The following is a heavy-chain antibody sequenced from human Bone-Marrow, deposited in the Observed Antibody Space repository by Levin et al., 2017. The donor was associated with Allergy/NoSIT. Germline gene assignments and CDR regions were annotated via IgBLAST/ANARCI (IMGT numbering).Heavy chain of an antibody. D-gene: IGHD1-26*01. CDR1: GGSISTSTYY. V-gene: IGHV4-39*01. CDR2: ISYSGST. CDR3: SRSRSGEDWFDP. J-gene: IGHJ5*02. Sequence: SETLSLTCTVSGGSISTSTYYWAWIRQPPGKGLEWIGSISYSGSTFSNPSLRSRLTISVDTSKNQFSLKLSSVTAADTAAYYCSRSRSGEDWFDPWGQGTLVSVSS.